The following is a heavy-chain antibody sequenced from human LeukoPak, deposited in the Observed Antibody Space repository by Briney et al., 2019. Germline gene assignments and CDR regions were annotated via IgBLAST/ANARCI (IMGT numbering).Heavy chain of an antibody. CDR2: IYYSGST. J-gene: IGHJ3*02. CDR1: GGSISSYY. V-gene: IGHV4-59*01. CDR3: ARGQWLPQDAFDI. Sequence: SETLSLTCTVSGGSISSYYWSWIRQPPGKGLEWIGCIYYSGSTNYNPSLNSRVTISGDTSKNQFSLRLSSVTAADTAVYYCARGQWLPQDAFDIWGQGTMVTVSS. D-gene: IGHD6-19*01.